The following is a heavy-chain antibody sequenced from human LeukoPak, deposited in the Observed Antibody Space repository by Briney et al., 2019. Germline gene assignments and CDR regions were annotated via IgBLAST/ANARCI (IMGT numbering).Heavy chain of an antibody. J-gene: IGHJ5*02. CDR3: AHKSTISFPFDP. CDR2: VYWDDDK. Sequence: SGPTLVKPTQTLTPTCTFSGFSLSTSGVGVGWIRQPPGKALEWLALVYWDDDKRYSPSLKGRLTITKDTSKNQVVLTMTNMDPVDTATYYCAHKSTISFPFDPWGQGTLVTVSS. D-gene: IGHD2-2*01. CDR1: GFSLSTSGVG. V-gene: IGHV2-5*02.